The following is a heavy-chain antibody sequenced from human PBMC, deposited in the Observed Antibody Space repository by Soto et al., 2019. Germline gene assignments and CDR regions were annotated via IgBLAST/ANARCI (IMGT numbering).Heavy chain of an antibody. D-gene: IGHD6-19*01. CDR1: GYSFTNYW. CDR3: ARHAHIGPSWSEAVAGAYFDY. V-gene: IGHV5-51*01. CDR2: IYPGDSDT. J-gene: IGHJ4*02. Sequence: EVQLVQSGAEVKKPGESLKISCMGSGYSFTNYWIAWVRQMPGKGLELMGIIYPGDSDTRYRPSFQGQVTISADKSISTAYLQWSSLKTADTAVYYCARHAHIGPSWSEAVAGAYFDYWGQGTLVTVPS.